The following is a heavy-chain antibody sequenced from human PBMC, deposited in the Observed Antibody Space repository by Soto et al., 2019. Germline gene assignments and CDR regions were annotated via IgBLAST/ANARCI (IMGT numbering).Heavy chain of an antibody. CDR3: ARNVGAVPGTD. CDR1: GFTFTNYW. CDR2: INQDGSGK. Sequence: GGSLRLSCATSGFTFTNYWMSWVRQAPGKGLEWVANINQDGSGKYYVDSVKGRFTISRDNAKDSLYLQMNSLRAEDTAVYYCARNVGAVPGTDWGQGTLVTVSS. D-gene: IGHD6-19*01. J-gene: IGHJ4*02. V-gene: IGHV3-7*01.